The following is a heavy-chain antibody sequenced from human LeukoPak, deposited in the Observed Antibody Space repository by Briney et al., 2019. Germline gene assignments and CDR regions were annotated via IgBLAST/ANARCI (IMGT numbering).Heavy chain of an antibody. CDR1: GFTFDDYA. J-gene: IGHJ4*02. Sequence: PGGSLRLSCAASGFTFDDYAMHWVRQAPGKGLEWVSGISWNSGSIGYADSVKGRFTISRDNAKNSLYLQMNSLRAEDTALYYCARGRGVGATALDYWGQGTLVTVSS. CDR3: ARGRGVGATALDY. D-gene: IGHD1-26*01. CDR2: ISWNSGSI. V-gene: IGHV3-9*01.